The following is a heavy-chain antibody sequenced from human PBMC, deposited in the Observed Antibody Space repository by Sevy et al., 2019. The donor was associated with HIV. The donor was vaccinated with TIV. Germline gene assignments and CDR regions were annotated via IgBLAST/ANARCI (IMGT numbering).Heavy chain of an antibody. Sequence: SETLSLTCAVYGGSFSTNHWSWVRQSPGKGLQYIGEISDSGSTYYNPSFKSRVIMSVDTSRNQFSLNLRFVTAADTAVYFCARGRSRFQIPGFYGMDVWGQGTTVTVSS. CDR1: GGSFSTNH. D-gene: IGHD2-2*01. V-gene: IGHV4-34*01. CDR3: ARGRSRFQIPGFYGMDV. CDR2: ISDSGST. J-gene: IGHJ6*02.